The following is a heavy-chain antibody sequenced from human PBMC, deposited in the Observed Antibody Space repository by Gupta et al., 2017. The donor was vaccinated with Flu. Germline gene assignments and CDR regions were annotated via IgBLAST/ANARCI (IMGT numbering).Heavy chain of an antibody. V-gene: IGHV5-10-1*01. CDR3: ARQDGDRGAYYYGMDV. CDR1: GYSFTSYW. D-gene: IGHD4-17*01. Sequence: EVQLVQSGAEVKKPGESLRISCKGSGYSFTSYWISWVRQMPGKGLEWMGRIDPSDSYTNYSPSFQGHVTISADKSISTAYLQWSSLKASDTAMYYCARQDGDRGAYYYGMDVWGQGTTVTVSS. CDR2: IDPSDSYT. J-gene: IGHJ6*02.